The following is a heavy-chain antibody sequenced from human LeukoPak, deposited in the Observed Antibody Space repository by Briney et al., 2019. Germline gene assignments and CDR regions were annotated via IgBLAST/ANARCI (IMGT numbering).Heavy chain of an antibody. Sequence: GGSLRLSCAASGFTFSTFWMHWVRQTPGKGLEWVANIKQDGSEKNYVDSVKGRFTISRDNAKNSLYLQMDSLRAGDTAVYYCARDSGTTVTLGEPDYWGQGTLVTVSS. CDR3: ARDSGTTVTLGEPDY. CDR1: GFTFSTFW. J-gene: IGHJ4*02. D-gene: IGHD4-17*01. CDR2: IKQDGSEK. V-gene: IGHV3-7*01.